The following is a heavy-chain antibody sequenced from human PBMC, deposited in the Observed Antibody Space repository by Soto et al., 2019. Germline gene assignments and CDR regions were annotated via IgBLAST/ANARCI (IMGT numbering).Heavy chain of an antibody. Sequence: KPSETPSLTCTVSGGSISSYYWSWIRQHPGKGLEWIGYIYNSGITTYNPSLNSRVTISVDTSRNQFSLKLSSVTAADTAVYYCARGAFGEVPEYYMDVWGKGTTVTVSS. CDR1: GGSISSYY. J-gene: IGHJ6*03. CDR2: IYNSGIT. D-gene: IGHD3-10*01. V-gene: IGHV4-59*01. CDR3: ARGAFGEVPEYYMDV.